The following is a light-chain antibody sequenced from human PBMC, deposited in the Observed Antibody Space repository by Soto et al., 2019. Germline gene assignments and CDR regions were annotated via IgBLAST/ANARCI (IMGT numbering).Light chain of an antibody. CDR1: RDISVY. CDR2: DAS. J-gene: IGKJ2*01. CDR3: QQYDNLPPYT. Sequence: DIQMTQSPSSLSASVGDRVTITCQASRDISVYLNWYQQKPGKPPKLLVFDASNLHTGVPSRFSGSGSGTHFTFTISSLQPEDIATYYCQQYDNLPPYTFGQGTKLEIK. V-gene: IGKV1-33*01.